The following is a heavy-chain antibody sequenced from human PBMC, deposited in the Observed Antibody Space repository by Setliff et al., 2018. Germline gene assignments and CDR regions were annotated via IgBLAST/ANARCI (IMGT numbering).Heavy chain of an antibody. J-gene: IGHJ5*02. V-gene: IGHV4-61*02. CDR3: ARGGPTLTISRVLVVSSFDP. CDR2: IYTSGST. Sequence: SDTLSLTCTVSGGSISSGSYYWSWIRQPAGKGLEWIGRIYTSGSTNYKPSLKSRVTISVDTSKNRFSLKLSSVTAADTATYYCARGGPTLTISRVLVVSSFDPWGQGSRVTVSS. D-gene: IGHD3-3*01. CDR1: GGSISSGSYY.